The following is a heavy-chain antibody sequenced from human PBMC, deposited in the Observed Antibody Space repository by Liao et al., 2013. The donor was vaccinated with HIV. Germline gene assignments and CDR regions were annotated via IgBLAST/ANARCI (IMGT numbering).Heavy chain of an antibody. D-gene: IGHD4-17*01. Sequence: QVQLQESGPGLVKPSETLSLTCTVSGGSISSYYWSWIRQPAGKGLEWIGYIFYTGSTYYNPSLKSRVTISVDTSKNQFSLNLSSVTAADTAVYYCARVGSTVTYLDYWGQGTLVTVSS. J-gene: IGHJ4*02. V-gene: IGHV4-59*06. CDR1: GGSISSYY. CDR3: ARVGSTVTYLDY. CDR2: IFYTGST.